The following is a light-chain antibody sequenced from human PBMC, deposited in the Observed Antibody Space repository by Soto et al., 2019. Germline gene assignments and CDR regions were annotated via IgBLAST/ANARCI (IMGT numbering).Light chain of an antibody. J-gene: IGLJ2*01. V-gene: IGLV2-23*02. CDR1: INDVGSYDL. CDR3: CSYVSGTSVV. CDR2: DVT. Sequence: QSALTQPASMSGSPGQSITVSCTGTINDVGSYDLVSWYQQHPGKAPKLIIYDVTKRPSGVSDRFSGSKSGNTASLTISGLQAEDEAVYSCCSYVSGTSVVFGGGTKLTVL.